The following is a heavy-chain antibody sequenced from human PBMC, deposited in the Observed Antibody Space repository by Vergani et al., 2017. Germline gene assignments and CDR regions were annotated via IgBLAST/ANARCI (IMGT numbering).Heavy chain of an antibody. CDR2: ISGSGGST. D-gene: IGHD2-15*01. J-gene: IGHJ4*02. V-gene: IGHV3-23*01. CDR1: GFTFSNYA. Sequence: EVQLLESGGGLLQPGGSLRLSCAASGFTFSNYAMSWVRQAPGKGLEWVSAISGSGGSTYYADSVKGRFTISRDNSKNTLYLQMNGLRAEDTAVYYCARVRSYYCSGGSCYSSNFDYWGQGTLVTVSS. CDR3: ARVRSYYCSGGSCYSSNFDY.